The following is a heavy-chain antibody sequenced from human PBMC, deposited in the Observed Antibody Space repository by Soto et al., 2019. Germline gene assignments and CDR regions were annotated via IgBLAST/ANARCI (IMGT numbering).Heavy chain of an antibody. CDR3: ASTTVTTYYYYGMDV. CDR1: GFTFSSYA. CDR2: ISGSGGST. J-gene: IGHJ6*02. Sequence: PGGSLRFSCAASGFTFSSYAMSWVRQAPGKGLEWVSAISGSGGSTYYADSVKGRFTISRDNSKNTLYLQMNSLRAEDTAVYYCASTTVTTYYYYGMDVWGQGTTVTVSS. V-gene: IGHV3-23*01. D-gene: IGHD4-17*01.